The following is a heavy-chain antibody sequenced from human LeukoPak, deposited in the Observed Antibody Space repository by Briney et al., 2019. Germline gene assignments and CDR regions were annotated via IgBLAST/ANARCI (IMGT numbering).Heavy chain of an antibody. J-gene: IGHJ4*02. V-gene: IGHV3-30*18. CDR1: GFTFSTYG. CDR3: AKDGDYYGSGTKGYYFDY. CDR2: ISYDGRNK. Sequence: GGSLRLSCAASGFTFSTYGMHWVRQAPGKGLEWVAVISYDGRNKYYADSVKGRFTFSKDNSKNTLYLQMNSLRAEDTAVYYCAKDGDYYGSGTKGYYFDYWGQGTLVTVSS. D-gene: IGHD3-10*01.